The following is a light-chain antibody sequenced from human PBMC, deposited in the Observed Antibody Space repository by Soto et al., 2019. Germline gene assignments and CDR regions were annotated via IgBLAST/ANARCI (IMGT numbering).Light chain of an antibody. CDR3: SSYTSSSTLVV. CDR2: DVS. Sequence: QSVLTQPASVSGSPGQSITISCTGTSSDGGGYNYVSWYQQHPGKAPKLMIYDVSNRPSGVSNRFAGSKSGNTASLTISGLQAEDDADYYCSSYTSSSTLVVFGGGTKLTVL. J-gene: IGLJ2*01. CDR1: SSDGGGYNY. V-gene: IGLV2-14*01.